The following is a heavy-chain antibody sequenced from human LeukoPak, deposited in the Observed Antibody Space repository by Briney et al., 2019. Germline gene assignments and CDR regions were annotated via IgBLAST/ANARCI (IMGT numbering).Heavy chain of an antibody. V-gene: IGHV3-23*01. J-gene: IGHJ4*02. CDR2: ISGSGGST. CDR3: AKDQQSSSWYRRSKHPAYYFDY. CDR1: GFTFSSYA. D-gene: IGHD6-13*01. Sequence: GGSLRLSCAASGFTFSSYAMSWVRQAPGKGLEWVSAISGSGGSTYYADSVKGRFSISRDNSKNTLYLQMNSLRADDTAVYYCAKDQQSSSWYRRSKHPAYYFDYWGQGTLVTVSS.